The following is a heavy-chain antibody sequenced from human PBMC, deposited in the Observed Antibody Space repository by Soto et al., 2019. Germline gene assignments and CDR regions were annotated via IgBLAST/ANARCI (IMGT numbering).Heavy chain of an antibody. D-gene: IGHD3-16*01. CDR2: IYFSGST. CDR1: GVSITRGEYC. V-gene: IGHV4-30-4*01. CDR3: VRVYEPSRSYYFGMDV. J-gene: IGHJ6*04. Sequence: QVQLQESGPGLVKPSQTLSLTCNVSGVSITRGEYCWSWVRQSPGKGLEWLGYIYFSGSTSYNPSLRTRATISVDTSKRQFSLKPSSVTAADTAVYYCVRVYEPSRSYYFGMDVWGRGTTVSVSS.